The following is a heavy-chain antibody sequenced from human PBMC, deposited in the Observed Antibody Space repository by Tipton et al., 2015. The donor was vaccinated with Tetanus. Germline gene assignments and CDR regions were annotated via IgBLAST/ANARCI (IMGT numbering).Heavy chain of an antibody. CDR2: IYDSGST. D-gene: IGHD1-1*01. J-gene: IGHJ5*02. V-gene: IGHV4-38-2*01. CDR3: ARASIRTPLLSET. CDR1: GYSISSGHY. Sequence: TLSLTCAVSGYSISSGHYWAWIRQPPGKGLEWIGSIYDSGSTYYHPSLKSQVIMSVDTSKNQFSLKLISLTAADTAVFYCARASIRTPLLSETWGQGTLVTVSS.